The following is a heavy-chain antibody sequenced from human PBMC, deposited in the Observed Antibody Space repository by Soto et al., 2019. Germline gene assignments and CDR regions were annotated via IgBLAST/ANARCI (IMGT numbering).Heavy chain of an antibody. CDR2: INHSGST. CDR1: GGSFSGYY. D-gene: IGHD7-27*01. Sequence: QVQLQQWGAGLLKPSETLSLTCAVYGGSFSGYYWSWIRQPPGKGLEWIGEINHSGSTNYNPSLKSRVTISVDKSKNQFSLKLSSVTAADTAVYYCARTSLGYFDYWGQGTLVTVSS. J-gene: IGHJ4*02. V-gene: IGHV4-34*01. CDR3: ARTSLGYFDY.